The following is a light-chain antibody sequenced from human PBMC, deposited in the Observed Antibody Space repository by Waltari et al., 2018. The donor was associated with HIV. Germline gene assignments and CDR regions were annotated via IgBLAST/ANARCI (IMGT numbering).Light chain of an antibody. CDR2: ADS. V-gene: IGLV3-21*02. CDR1: NLGRHT. CDR3: QVWDSRSDHPV. J-gene: IGLJ3*02. Sequence: SYVLTTPPSVSVAPGQTAWIPCGGNNLGRHTVQWYQQSPSQATELVVHADSDRPPEIPERFSGSNSGNTATLTISRVEAGDEADYYCQVWDSRSDHPVLGGGTRLTVL.